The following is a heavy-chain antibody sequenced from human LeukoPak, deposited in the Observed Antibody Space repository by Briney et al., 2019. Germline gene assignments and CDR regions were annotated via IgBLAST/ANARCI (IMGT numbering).Heavy chain of an antibody. CDR3: ARVASIAAP. J-gene: IGHJ5*02. CDR2: VNHSGST. D-gene: IGHD6-6*01. V-gene: IGHV4-34*01. Sequence: SETLSLTCAVYGGSFSGYYWSWIRQPPGKGLEWIGEVNHSGSTNYNPSLKSRVTISVDTSKNQFSLKLSSVTAADTAVYYCARVASIAAPWGQGTLVTVSS. CDR1: GGSFSGYY.